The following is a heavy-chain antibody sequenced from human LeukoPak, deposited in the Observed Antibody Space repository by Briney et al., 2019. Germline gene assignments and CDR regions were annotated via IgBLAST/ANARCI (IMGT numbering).Heavy chain of an antibody. CDR1: GYTFTGYS. CDR3: ARGKLAAPGRTGYNWFDP. V-gene: IGHV1-2*02. D-gene: IGHD6-13*01. CDR2: INPYSGGT. J-gene: IGHJ5*02. Sequence: ASVKVSCKASGYTFTGYSIHWVRQAPGRGLECLGWINPYSGGTNYAQKFQGRVTMPRDTSITTAYMELSGLRSDDTAIYYCARGKLAAPGRTGYNWFDPWGQGTLVTVSS.